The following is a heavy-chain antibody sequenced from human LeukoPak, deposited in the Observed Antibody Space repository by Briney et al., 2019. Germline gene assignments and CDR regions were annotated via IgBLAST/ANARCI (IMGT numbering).Heavy chain of an antibody. CDR1: GGSISSSSYY. V-gene: IGHV4-39*01. D-gene: IGHD6-19*01. CDR2: IYYGGST. Sequence: SETLSLTCTVSGGSISSSSYYWGWIRQPPGKGLEWIGGIYYGGSTYYNPSLKSRLTISADTSKNQFSLKVTSVTAADTAVYYCSTATRGWYGVGDHWGQGALVTVSS. J-gene: IGHJ4*02. CDR3: STATRGWYGVGDH.